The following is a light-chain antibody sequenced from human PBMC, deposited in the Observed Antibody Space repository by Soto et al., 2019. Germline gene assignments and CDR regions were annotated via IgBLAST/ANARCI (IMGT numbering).Light chain of an antibody. Sequence: DIQMTQSPSTLSASVGDRVTITCRASQSISSWLAWYQQKPGKAPKLLIYKASNLESGVPSRFSGCGSGTEFSLTISSLQPDDFATYYCQKYNNYLVTFGPGTKVDIK. J-gene: IGKJ3*01. CDR3: QKYNNYLVT. V-gene: IGKV1-5*03. CDR1: QSISSW. CDR2: KAS.